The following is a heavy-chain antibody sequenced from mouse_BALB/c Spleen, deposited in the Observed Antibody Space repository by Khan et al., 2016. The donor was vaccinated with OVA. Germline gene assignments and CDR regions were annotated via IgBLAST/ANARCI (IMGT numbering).Heavy chain of an antibody. J-gene: IGHJ3*01. CDR3: TRWGYGSFAY. CDR1: GYTFTSYL. CDR2: IYPSDTYT. V-gene: IGHV1-69*02. D-gene: IGHD1-1*01. Sequence: QVQLQQPGAELVRPGASVKLSCKASGYTFTSYLINWVKQRPGQGLEWIGDIYPSDTYTTYNQKFRDKATLTVDKSSSTAYMPLSSPTSEDSAGYYCTRWGYGSFAYWGQGTLVTVSA.